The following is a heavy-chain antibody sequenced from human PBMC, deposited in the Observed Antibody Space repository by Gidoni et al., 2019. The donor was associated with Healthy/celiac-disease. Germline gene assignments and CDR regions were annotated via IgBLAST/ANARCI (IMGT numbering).Heavy chain of an antibody. CDR1: GFTFDDYA. CDR2: ISWNSGSI. J-gene: IGHJ2*01. D-gene: IGHD3-16*01. CDR3: AKGENSFGDFDL. V-gene: IGHV3-9*01. Sequence: EVQLVASGGGLVQPGRSLILSCAASGFTFDDYAMHWVRQAPGKGLAWVSGISWNSGSIGYADSVKGRFTISRDNAKNSLYLQMNSLRAEDTAVYYCAKGENSFGDFDLWGRGTLVTVSS.